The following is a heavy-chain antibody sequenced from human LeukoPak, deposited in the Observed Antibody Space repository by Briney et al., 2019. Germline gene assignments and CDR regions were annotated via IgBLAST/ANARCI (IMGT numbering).Heavy chain of an antibody. J-gene: IGHJ1*01. CDR3: TRDHYYDSSGYTFRH. D-gene: IGHD3-22*01. CDR1: GGSINNYY. Sequence: SETLSLTCTVSGGSINNYYWSWIRQSPGKGLEWIGYIYYSGSTNYNPSLKSRVTISVDTSKNQFSLKLSSVTAADTAVYYCTRDHYYDSSGYTFRHWGQGTLVTVSS. CDR2: IYYSGST. V-gene: IGHV4-59*01.